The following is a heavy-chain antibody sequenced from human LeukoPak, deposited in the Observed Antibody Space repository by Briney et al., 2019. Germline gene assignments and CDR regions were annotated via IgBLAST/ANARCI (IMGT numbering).Heavy chain of an antibody. V-gene: IGHV4-38-2*01. Sequence: ASETLSLTCAVSGYSISSGCYWGWIRQPPGKRLEWIGSIYHSGSTYYNPSLKSRVTISVDTSKNQFSLKLSSVTAADTAVYYCASWVVIAEIDYWGQGTLVTVSS. J-gene: IGHJ4*02. D-gene: IGHD2-21*01. CDR3: ASWVVIAEIDY. CDR2: IYHSGST. CDR1: GYSISSGCY.